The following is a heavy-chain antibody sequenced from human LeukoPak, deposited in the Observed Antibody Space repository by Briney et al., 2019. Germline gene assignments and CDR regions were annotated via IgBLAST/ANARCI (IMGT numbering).Heavy chain of an antibody. CDR1: GGSISSYY. V-gene: IGHV4-59*01. Sequence: SETLSLTCTVSGGSISSYYWSWIRQPPGKGLEWIGYIYYSGSTNYNPSLKSRVTISVDTSKNQFSLKLSSVTAADTAVYYCARVKGSPGDGYNSLIPYYYYGMDVWGQGTTVTVSS. D-gene: IGHD5-12*01. J-gene: IGHJ6*02. CDR3: ARVKGSPGDGYNSLIPYYYYGMDV. CDR2: IYYSGST.